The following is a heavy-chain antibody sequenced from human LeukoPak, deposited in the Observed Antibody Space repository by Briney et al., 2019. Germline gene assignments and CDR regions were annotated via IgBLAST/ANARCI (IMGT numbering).Heavy chain of an antibody. CDR2: MNPNSGNT. D-gene: IGHD3-3*01. V-gene: IGHV1-8*01. CDR3: ARGGRYVLRFLEWFQKYAFDI. Sequence: GASVKVSCKASGYTFTSYDINWVRQATGQGLEWMGWMNPNSGNTGYAQKFQGRVTMTRNTSISTAYMELSSLRSEDTAVYYCARGGRYVLRFLEWFQKYAFDIRGQGTMVTVSS. CDR1: GYTFTSYD. J-gene: IGHJ3*02.